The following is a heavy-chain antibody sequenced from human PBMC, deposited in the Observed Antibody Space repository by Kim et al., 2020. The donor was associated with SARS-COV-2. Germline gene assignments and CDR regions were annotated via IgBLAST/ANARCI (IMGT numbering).Heavy chain of an antibody. CDR2: ISSSGSNI. V-gene: IGHV3-48*03. CDR1: GFTFSSYE. CDR3: ARVRDCSSTICYYDGMDV. D-gene: IGHD2-2*01. Sequence: GGSLRLSCAASGFTFSSYEMNWVRQAPGKGLEWVSYISSSGSNIYYADSVKGRFTISRDNAKNSLYLQMNSLRAEDTAVYYCARVRDCSSTICYYDGMDVWGQGTTVTVSS. J-gene: IGHJ6*02.